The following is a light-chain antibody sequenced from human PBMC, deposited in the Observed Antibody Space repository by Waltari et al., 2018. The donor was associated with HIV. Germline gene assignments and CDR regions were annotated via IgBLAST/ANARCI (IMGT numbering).Light chain of an antibody. CDR3: SAYTMSGSLV. J-gene: IGLJ2*01. CDR1: GSEIGLYDL. V-gene: IGLV2-14*01. CDR2: GVS. Sequence: QSALTQPASLSGSPGQSITITCSGSGSEIGLYDLVSWYRQEPGKAPRLLIYGVSNRPSEISRRFSGSKARTTASLTISALQAEDEGDYYCSAYTMSGSLVFGGGTKLTVL.